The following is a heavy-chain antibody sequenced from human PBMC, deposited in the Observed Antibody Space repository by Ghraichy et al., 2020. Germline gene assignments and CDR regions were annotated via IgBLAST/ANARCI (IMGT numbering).Heavy chain of an antibody. Sequence: SETLSLTCSVSGASLSSGDYYWSWIRQPPGKGLEWIGYIHHTGTTFYKPSLKSRVDISLQTSRSRLSLRLSSVTAADTAVYYCARGGNICPTSYFDYLGHGTLVTDSS. CDR2: IHHTGTT. CDR1: GASLSSGDYY. D-gene: IGHD2/OR15-2a*01. J-gene: IGHJ4*03. CDR3: ARGGNICPTSYFDY. V-gene: IGHV4-30-4*01.